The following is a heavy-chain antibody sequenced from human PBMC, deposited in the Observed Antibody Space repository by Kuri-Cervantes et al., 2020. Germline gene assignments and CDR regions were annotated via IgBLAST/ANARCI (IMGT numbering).Heavy chain of an antibody. J-gene: IGHJ6*02. CDR1: GYTFTGYY. D-gene: IGHD6-13*01. CDR3: ARSGIAAAGTNYYYGMDV. CDR2: INPNSGGT. Sequence: ASVKVSCKASGYTFTGYYMHWVRQAPGQGLEWMGWINPNSGGTNYAQKFQGRVTMTRDTSISTAYMELSRLRSDDTAVYYCARSGIAAAGTNYYYGMDVWGQGTTVTVSS. V-gene: IGHV1-2*02.